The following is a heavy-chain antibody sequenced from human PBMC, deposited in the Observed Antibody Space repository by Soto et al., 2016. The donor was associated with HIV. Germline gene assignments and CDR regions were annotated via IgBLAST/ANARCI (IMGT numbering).Heavy chain of an antibody. Sequence: QVQLVQSGAEVKKPGASVKVSCKAPGYTFTSYGISWVRQAPGQGLEWMGGIIPIFGPASYAQNFQGRVTIIADESTSTAYMELSSLRSEDTAVCYCARAEGDYYYGMDVWGQGTTVTVSS. J-gene: IGHJ6*02. D-gene: IGHD3-16*01. V-gene: IGHV1-69*13. CDR1: GYTFTSYG. CDR2: IIPIFGPA. CDR3: ARAEGDYYYGMDV.